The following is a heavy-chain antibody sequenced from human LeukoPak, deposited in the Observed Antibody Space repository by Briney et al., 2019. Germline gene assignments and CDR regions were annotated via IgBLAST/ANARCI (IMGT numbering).Heavy chain of an antibody. Sequence: GGSLRLSCAASGFTFNRYDMHWVRQVTGKGLEWVSTIGTAGDTYYPDSVKGRFTISRENAENSLYLQMSSLRAGDTALYYCVRAPPGSRAFHYSYMDVWGKGTTVTISS. CDR3: VRAPPGSRAFHYSYMDV. J-gene: IGHJ6*03. CDR2: IGTAGDT. D-gene: IGHD1-26*01. CDR1: GFTFNRYD. V-gene: IGHV3-13*01.